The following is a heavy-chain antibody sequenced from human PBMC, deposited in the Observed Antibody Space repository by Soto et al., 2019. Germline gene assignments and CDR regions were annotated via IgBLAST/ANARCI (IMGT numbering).Heavy chain of an antibody. CDR3: VVAAQPYYFDY. CDR1: GYTFTSYG. V-gene: IGHV1-18*01. D-gene: IGHD2-15*01. J-gene: IGHJ4*02. CDR2: ISAYNGNT. Sequence: QVQLVQSGAEVKKPGASVKVSCKASGYTFTSYGISWVRQAPGQGLEWMGWISAYNGNTNYAQKRQGRVTMTPDTSTSTADMELRSLRSDDTAVYYCVVAAQPYYFDYWGQGTLVTVSS.